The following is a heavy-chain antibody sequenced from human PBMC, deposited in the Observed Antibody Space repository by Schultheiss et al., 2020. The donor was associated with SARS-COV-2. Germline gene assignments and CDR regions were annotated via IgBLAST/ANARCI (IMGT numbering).Heavy chain of an antibody. CDR1: GGSFSGYY. CDR3: AGVVRWLAFDY. J-gene: IGHJ4*02. Sequence: SETLSLTCAVYGGSFSGYYWSWIRQPPGKGLEWIGYIYYSGNTNYNPSLKSRVTTSVDTSKNQFSLKLRSVTAADTALYYCAGVVRWLAFDYWGQGTLVTVSS. D-gene: IGHD6-19*01. CDR2: IYYSGNT. V-gene: IGHV4-59*01.